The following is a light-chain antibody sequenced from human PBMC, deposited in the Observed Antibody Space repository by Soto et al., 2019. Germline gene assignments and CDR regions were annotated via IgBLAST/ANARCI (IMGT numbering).Light chain of an antibody. V-gene: IGKV3-20*01. CDR2: GAS. Sequence: EIVLTQSPGTLSLSPGERATLSCRASQSVTNNWLAWFQQKPGQAPTFLMYGASSRATGIPGRFSGSGSGTDFTLTISRLEPEDSAVYYCQYYGNPPRTFGQGTKVEIK. J-gene: IGKJ1*01. CDR1: QSVTNNW. CDR3: QYYGNPPRT.